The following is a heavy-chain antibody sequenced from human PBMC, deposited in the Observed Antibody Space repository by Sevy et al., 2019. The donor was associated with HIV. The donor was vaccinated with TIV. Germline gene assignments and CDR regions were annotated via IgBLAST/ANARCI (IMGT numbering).Heavy chain of an antibody. CDR2: ISSSSNYI. V-gene: IGHV3-21*01. CDR1: GFTFSSYN. CDR3: ARVVAYCSGGTYFPGYYYGMDV. Sequence: GGSLRLSCAASGFTFSSYNMNWVRQPPGKGLEWVSSISSSSNYITYADSVKGRFTISRDNAKNSLYLEMNTLRAEDTAVYYCARVVAYCSGGTYFPGYYYGMDVWGQGTTVTVSS. D-gene: IGHD2-15*01. J-gene: IGHJ6*02.